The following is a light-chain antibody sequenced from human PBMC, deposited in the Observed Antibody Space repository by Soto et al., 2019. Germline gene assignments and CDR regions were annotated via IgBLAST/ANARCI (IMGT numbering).Light chain of an antibody. Sequence: EIVLTQSPGTLSLSPGERATLSCRASQNVNNNYLAWYQQRPGQAPRLLIYYISTRATGIPARFSGSGSGTEFTLTINSLQSEDSAVYYCQQHNQWPITFGQGTRLEIK. CDR3: QQHNQWPIT. CDR2: YIS. J-gene: IGKJ5*01. V-gene: IGKV3D-15*01. CDR1: QNVNNN.